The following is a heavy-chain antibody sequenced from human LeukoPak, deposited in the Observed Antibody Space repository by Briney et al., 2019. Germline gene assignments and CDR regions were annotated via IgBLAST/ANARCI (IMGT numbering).Heavy chain of an antibody. CDR1: GFPFSSCW. Sequence: GESLQISCKGSGFPFSSCWIGWVRQMPGKGLEWMGIIYPGDSDTRYSPSFQGQVTISADNSITTAYLQWSSLKASDTAMYYCARSAAARRGLYFDYWGQGTLVTISP. CDR3: ARSAAARRGLYFDY. D-gene: IGHD6-6*01. V-gene: IGHV5-51*01. J-gene: IGHJ4*02. CDR2: IYPGDSDT.